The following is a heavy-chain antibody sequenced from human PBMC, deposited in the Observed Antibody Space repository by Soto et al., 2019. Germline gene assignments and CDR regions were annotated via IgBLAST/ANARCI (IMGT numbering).Heavy chain of an antibody. CDR2: ISYDGSNK. CDR3: AKGGYRRHCISTSCPEPDFDY. D-gene: IGHD2-2*01. V-gene: IGHV3-30*18. J-gene: IGHJ4*02. CDR1: GFTFSSYG. Sequence: SLRLSCAASGFTFSSYGMHWVRQAPGKGLEWVAVISYDGSNKYYADSVKGRFTISRDNSKNTLYLQMNSLRAEDTAVYYCAKGGYRRHCISTSCPEPDFDYWGQGTLVTVSS.